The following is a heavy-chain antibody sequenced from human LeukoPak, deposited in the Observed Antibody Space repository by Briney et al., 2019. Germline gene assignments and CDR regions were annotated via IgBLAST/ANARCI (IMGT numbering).Heavy chain of an antibody. CDR2: ISWNSGSI. Sequence: GGSLRLSCAASGFTFDDYAMHWVRQAPGKGLEWVSGISWNSGSIGYADSVKGRFTISRDNAKNSLYLQMNSLRAEDTAVYYCVSPRGGAANYYYYGMDVWGQGTTVTVSS. D-gene: IGHD3-10*01. J-gene: IGHJ6*02. CDR1: GFTFDDYA. CDR3: VSPRGGAANYYYYGMDV. V-gene: IGHV3-9*01.